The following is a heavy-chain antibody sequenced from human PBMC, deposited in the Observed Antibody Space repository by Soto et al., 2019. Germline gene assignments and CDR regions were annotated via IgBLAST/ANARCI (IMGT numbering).Heavy chain of an antibody. J-gene: IGHJ5*02. Sequence: GESLKISCKGSGYSFTSYWISWVRQMPGKGLEWMGRIDPSDSYTNYSPSFQGHVTISADKSISTAYLQWSSLKASDTAMYYCARHAYYYDSSGYPWFEPWGQGTLVTVSS. D-gene: IGHD3-22*01. CDR1: GYSFTSYW. V-gene: IGHV5-10-1*01. CDR2: IDPSDSYT. CDR3: ARHAYYYDSSGYPWFEP.